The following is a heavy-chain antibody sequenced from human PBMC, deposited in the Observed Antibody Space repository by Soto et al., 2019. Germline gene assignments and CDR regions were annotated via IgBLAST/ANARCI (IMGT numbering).Heavy chain of an antibody. Sequence: PGESLKISCKASGYTFATYWIGLVRQLHGKGLEWIGIIYPGDSETRYNPPFEGQVTMSADRSTNTAYLQWSSVKASDTAIYFCARVRPTPTSGGNGDYWGPGTLVTVSS. CDR3: ARVRPTPTSGGNGDY. D-gene: IGHD1-1*01. J-gene: IGHJ4*02. CDR1: GYTFATYW. V-gene: IGHV5-51*01. CDR2: IYPGDSET.